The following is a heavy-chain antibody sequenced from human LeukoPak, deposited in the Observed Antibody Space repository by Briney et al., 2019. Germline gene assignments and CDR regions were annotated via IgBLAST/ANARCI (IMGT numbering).Heavy chain of an antibody. V-gene: IGHV3-66*01. CDR3: ASREEYYFDY. D-gene: IGHD3-10*01. CDR1: GFTVSSNY. CDR2: IYSGGST. Sequence: GGSLRLSCAASGFTVSSNYMSWVRQAPGKGLEWVSVIYSGGSTYYADSVKGRFTSSRDNSKNTLYLQMNSLRAEDTAVYYCASREEYYFDYWGQGTLVTVSS. J-gene: IGHJ4*02.